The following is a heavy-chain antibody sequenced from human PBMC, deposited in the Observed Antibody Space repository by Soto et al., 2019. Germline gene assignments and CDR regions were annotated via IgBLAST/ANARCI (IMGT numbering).Heavy chain of an antibody. D-gene: IGHD3-3*01. V-gene: IGHV1-18*01. CDR2: ISPYNGNT. J-gene: IGHJ4*02. CDR1: GYTLTSYG. Sequence: QVQLVQSRAEVKKPGASVKVSCKASGYTLTSYGISWVRQAPGQGLEWVGWISPYNGNTNYAQKLQDRVTLTTDTSTSTAYMELRSLRPDATAVYYCARADFDVWSGYSPLDYWGQGTLVTVSS. CDR3: ARADFDVWSGYSPLDY.